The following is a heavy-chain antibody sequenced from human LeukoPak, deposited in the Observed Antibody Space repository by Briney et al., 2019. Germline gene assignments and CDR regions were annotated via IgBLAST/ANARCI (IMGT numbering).Heavy chain of an antibody. CDR1: GGSISSYY. V-gene: IGHV4-4*07. CDR3: ARTALYDSSGYPSDNWFDP. CDR2: IYTSGST. Sequence: SETLSLTCTVSGGSISSYYWSWIRQPAGKGLEWIGRIYTSGSTNYNPSLKSRVTISVDTSKNQFSLKLSSVTAADTAVYYCARTALYDSSGYPSDNWFDPWGQGTLVTVSS. J-gene: IGHJ5*02. D-gene: IGHD3-22*01.